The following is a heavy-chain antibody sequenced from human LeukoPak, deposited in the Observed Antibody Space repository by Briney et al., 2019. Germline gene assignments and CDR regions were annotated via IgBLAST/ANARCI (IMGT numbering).Heavy chain of an antibody. CDR3: AREYSSFYNWFDP. CDR1: GFTFSTFA. Sequence: GGSLRLSCEASGFTFSTFAMIWVRQPPGKGLEWVSSIFPSGGEIHYADSVRGRFTISRDNSKSTLSLQMNSLRAEDTAVYYCAREYSSFYNWFDPWGQGTLVTVSS. CDR2: IFPSGGEI. D-gene: IGHD6-6*01. V-gene: IGHV3-23*01. J-gene: IGHJ5*02.